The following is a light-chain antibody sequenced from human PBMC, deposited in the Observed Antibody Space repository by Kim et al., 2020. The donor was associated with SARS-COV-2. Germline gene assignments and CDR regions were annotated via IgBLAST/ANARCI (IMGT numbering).Light chain of an antibody. V-gene: IGKV1-27*01. CDR3: QQCKGAPWT. CDR1: QGMSNY. CDR2: AAS. Sequence: ASVGERVTIACRGGQGMSNYLAWYQEKPGKVPKLLIYAASALRSGVPSRFSGSGSGTDFTLTITSLQPEDVAVYYCQQCKGAPWTFGHGTKVDIK. J-gene: IGKJ1*01.